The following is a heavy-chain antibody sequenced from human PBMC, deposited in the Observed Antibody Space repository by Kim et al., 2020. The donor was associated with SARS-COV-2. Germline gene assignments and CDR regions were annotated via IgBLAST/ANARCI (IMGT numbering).Heavy chain of an antibody. V-gene: IGHV1-18*01. Sequence: AQKLQGRVTMTTDTSTSTAYVELRSLRSDDTAVYYCARCGYDSSHGNFDYWGQGTLVTVSS. CDR3: ARCGYDSSHGNFDY. J-gene: IGHJ4*02. D-gene: IGHD3-22*01.